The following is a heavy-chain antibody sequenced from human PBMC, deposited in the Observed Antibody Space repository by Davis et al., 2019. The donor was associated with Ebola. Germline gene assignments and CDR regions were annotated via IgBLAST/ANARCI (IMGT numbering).Heavy chain of an antibody. V-gene: IGHV3-11*01. Sequence: GSLRLSCAASGFTFGDYYMSWIRQAPGRGLEWVSYINSGGSTIHYADSVKGRFTISRDNAKKSLYLQMNTLRAEDTAVYYCARDRGRDGYNYRSYFDYWGQGTLVTVSS. CDR2: INSGGSTI. D-gene: IGHD5-24*01. J-gene: IGHJ4*02. CDR3: ARDRGRDGYNYRSYFDY. CDR1: GFTFGDYY.